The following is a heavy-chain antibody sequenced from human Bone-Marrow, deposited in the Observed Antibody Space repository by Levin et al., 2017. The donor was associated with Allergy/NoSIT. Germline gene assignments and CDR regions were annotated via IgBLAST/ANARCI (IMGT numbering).Heavy chain of an antibody. D-gene: IGHD3-22*01. CDR2: MNPNSGNT. J-gene: IGHJ3*02. Sequence: PGESLKISCKASGYTFTSYDINWVRQATGQGLEWMGWMNPNSGNTGYALKFQGRVTMTRDTSISTAYMELSSLKSEDTAVYYCARSASGHYDSSGDRPPGAFDIWGQGTMVTVSS. V-gene: IGHV1-8*01. CDR3: ARSASGHYDSSGDRPPGAFDI. CDR1: GYTFTSYD.